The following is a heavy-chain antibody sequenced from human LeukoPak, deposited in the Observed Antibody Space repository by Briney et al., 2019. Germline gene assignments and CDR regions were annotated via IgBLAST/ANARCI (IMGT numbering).Heavy chain of an antibody. D-gene: IGHD6-13*01. CDR1: GYSFTTFG. Sequence: ASVKVSCKASGYSFTTFGITWVRQAPGQGLEWMGWVSANNGNTIYAQKFQDRITVTTDTSTATAYMELRSLRSDDTAVYYCARRRWDAFDIWGQGTMVTVSS. V-gene: IGHV1-18*01. J-gene: IGHJ3*02. CDR2: VSANNGNT. CDR3: ARRRWDAFDI.